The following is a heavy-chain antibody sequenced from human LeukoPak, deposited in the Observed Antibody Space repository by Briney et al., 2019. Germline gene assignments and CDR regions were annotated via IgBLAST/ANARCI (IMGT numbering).Heavy chain of an antibody. CDR2: INHSGST. Sequence: SETLSLTCAVYGGSLSGYYWSWIRQPPGKGLEWIGEINHSGSTNYNPSLKSRVTISVDTSKNQFSLKLSSVTAADTAVYYCARGLGPRYCSSTSCRALFDYWGQGTLVTVSS. D-gene: IGHD2-2*01. CDR1: GGSLSGYY. CDR3: ARGLGPRYCSSTSCRALFDY. V-gene: IGHV4-34*01. J-gene: IGHJ4*02.